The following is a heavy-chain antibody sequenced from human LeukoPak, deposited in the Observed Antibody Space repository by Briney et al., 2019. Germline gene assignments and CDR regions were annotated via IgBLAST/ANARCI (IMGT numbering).Heavy chain of an antibody. CDR2: ISYDGSNK. J-gene: IGHJ4*02. V-gene: IGHV3-30*01. CDR1: GFTFSSYA. Sequence: PGRSLRLSCAASGFTFSSYAMHWVRQAPGKGLEWVAVISYDGSNKYYADSVKGRFTISRDNSKNTLYLQMNSLRAEDTAVYYCARVGERYCSSTSCYFPLVYWGQGTLVTVSS. CDR3: ARVGERYCSSTSCYFPLVY. D-gene: IGHD2-2*01.